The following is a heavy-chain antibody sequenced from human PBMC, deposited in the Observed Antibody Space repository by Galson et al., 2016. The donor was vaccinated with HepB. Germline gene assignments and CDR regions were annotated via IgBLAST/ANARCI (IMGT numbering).Heavy chain of an antibody. V-gene: IGHV1-46*01. Sequence: SVKVSCKASGYTFTSYYMHWVRQALGQGLEWMGIINPSGGSTSYAQKFQGRVTMTRDTSTSTVYMELSSLRSEDTAVYYCARLAAAGDYFDYWGQGTLVTVSS. CDR2: INPSGGST. CDR3: ARLAAAGDYFDY. J-gene: IGHJ4*02. D-gene: IGHD6-13*01. CDR1: GYTFTSYY.